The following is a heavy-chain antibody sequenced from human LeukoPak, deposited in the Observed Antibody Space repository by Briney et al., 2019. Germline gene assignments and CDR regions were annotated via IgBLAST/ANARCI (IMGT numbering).Heavy chain of an antibody. CDR2: MGDSDASA. J-gene: IGHJ4*02. Sequence: GGSLRLSCAASGFIFSNYAMSWVRQAPGKGLEWVSVMGDSDASAFYVDSVKARFTISRDNSKNTLSLQMDSLRAEDTAIYYCAKHWSDEVIGFFDNWGQGTLVTVSS. CDR1: GFIFSNYA. CDR3: AKHWSDEVIGFFDN. D-gene: IGHD3-3*01. V-gene: IGHV3-23*01.